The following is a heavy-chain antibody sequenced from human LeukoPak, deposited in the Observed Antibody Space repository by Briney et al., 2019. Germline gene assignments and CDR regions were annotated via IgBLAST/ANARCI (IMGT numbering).Heavy chain of an antibody. CDR2: INHSGST. CDR1: GGSFSGYY. CDR3: AREETPGVRFPGMYAFDI. D-gene: IGHD3-16*01. V-gene: IGHV4-34*01. J-gene: IGHJ3*02. Sequence: NPSETLSLTCAVYGGSFSGYYWSWIRQPPGKGLEWIGEINHSGSTNYNPSLKSRVTISVDTSKNQFSLQLNSVTPEDTAVYYCAREETPGVRFPGMYAFDIWGQGTMVTVSS.